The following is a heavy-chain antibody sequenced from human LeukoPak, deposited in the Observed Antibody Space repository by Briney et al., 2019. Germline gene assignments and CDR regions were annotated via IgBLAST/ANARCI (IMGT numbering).Heavy chain of an antibody. J-gene: IGHJ4*02. V-gene: IGHV3-21*01. Sequence: GGSLRLSCVGSGFTFNNYGMTWVRRAPGKGLEWVSSISVRSNYRYYADSVRGRFTISRDDARDSLFLQMNSLRAEDTAVYFCVRLRRNNDRSGYYYYYDYWGQGTLVTVSS. CDR3: VRLRRNNDRSGYYYYYDY. CDR1: GFTFNNYG. D-gene: IGHD3-22*01. CDR2: ISVRSNYR.